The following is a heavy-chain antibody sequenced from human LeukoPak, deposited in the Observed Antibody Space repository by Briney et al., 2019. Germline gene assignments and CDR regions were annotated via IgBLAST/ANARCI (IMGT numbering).Heavy chain of an antibody. Sequence: PSETLSLTCTVSGGSISSSSYSWGWIRQPPGKGLEWIGSIYYSGSTYYNPSLKSRVTISVDTSKNQFSLKLSSVTAADTAVYYCARCSTALFWAGFVDNWGSPWFDPWGQGTLVTVSS. D-gene: IGHD7-27*01. V-gene: IGHV4-39*01. CDR3: ARCSTALFWAGFVDNWGSPWFDP. CDR1: GGSISSSSYS. CDR2: IYYSGST. J-gene: IGHJ5*02.